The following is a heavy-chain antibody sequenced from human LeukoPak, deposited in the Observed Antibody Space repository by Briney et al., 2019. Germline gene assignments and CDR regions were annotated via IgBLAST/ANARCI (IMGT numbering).Heavy chain of an antibody. V-gene: IGHV4-59*01. CDR2: IYYSGST. Sequence: SETLSLTCTVSGGSISCYYWSWIRQPPGKGLEWIGYIYYSGSTNYNPSLKSRVTISVDTSKNQFSLKLSSVTAADTAVYYCARAGGSGYDYPNWFDPWGQGTLVTVS. CDR3: ARAGGSGYDYPNWFDP. CDR1: GGSISCYY. J-gene: IGHJ5*02. D-gene: IGHD5-12*01.